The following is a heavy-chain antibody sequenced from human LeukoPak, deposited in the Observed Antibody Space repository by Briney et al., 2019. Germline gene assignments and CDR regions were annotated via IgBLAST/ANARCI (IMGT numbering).Heavy chain of an antibody. Sequence: PSGTLSLTCAVSGGSISGDNWWSWVRQTPGKGLEWIGEVFHSGGTNYNPSLKSRVTMSVDMSNNQFSLKMTSVTAADTAVYYCARDCTGGSCPTGGYDAFDFWGKGQWSPSLQ. CDR3: ARDCTGGSCPTGGYDAFDF. V-gene: IGHV4-4*02. CDR1: GGSISGDNW. CDR2: VFHSGGT. D-gene: IGHD2-8*02. J-gene: IGHJ3*01.